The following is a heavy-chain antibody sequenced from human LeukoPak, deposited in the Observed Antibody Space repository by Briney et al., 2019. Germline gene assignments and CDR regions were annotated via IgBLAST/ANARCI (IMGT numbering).Heavy chain of an antibody. CDR2: IYYSGST. V-gene: IGHV4-59*01. CDR1: GGSISSYY. CDR3: ARGQWLRNWFDP. Sequence: SETLSLTCTVSGGSISSYYWSWIGQPPGKGLEWIGYIYYSGSTNYNPSLKSRVTISVDTSKNQFSLKLSSVTAADTAVYYCARGQWLRNWFDPWGQGTLVTVSS. D-gene: IGHD6-19*01. J-gene: IGHJ5*02.